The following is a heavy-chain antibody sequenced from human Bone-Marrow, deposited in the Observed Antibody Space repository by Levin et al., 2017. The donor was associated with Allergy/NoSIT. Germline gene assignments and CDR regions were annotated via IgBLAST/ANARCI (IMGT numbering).Heavy chain of an antibody. CDR3: ARKDSGGYLGTDAFDI. CDR2: ISASSAST. D-gene: IGHD1-26*01. Sequence: GGSLRLSCAASGFTFSTYAMSWVRQAPGKGLEWVSSISASSASTYYTDSAKGRFTISRDNSKNTLYLQMNRLRVEDTAMYFCARKDSGGYLGTDAFDIWGQGTMVPVSP. V-gene: IGHV3-23*01. J-gene: IGHJ3*02. CDR1: GFTFSTYA.